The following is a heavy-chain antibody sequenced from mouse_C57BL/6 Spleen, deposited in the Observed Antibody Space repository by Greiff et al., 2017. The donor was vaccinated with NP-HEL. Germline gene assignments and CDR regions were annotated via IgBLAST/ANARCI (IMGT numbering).Heavy chain of an antibody. D-gene: IGHD1-1*01. Sequence: QVQLQQSGAELVRPGTSVKVSCKASGYAFTNYLIEWVKQRPGQGLEWIGVINPGSGGTNYNEKFKGKATLTADKSSSTAYMQLSSLTSEDSAVYFCARGGPITTVVARAMDYWGQGTSVTVSS. J-gene: IGHJ4*01. CDR2: INPGSGGT. CDR1: GYAFTNYL. CDR3: ARGGPITTVVARAMDY. V-gene: IGHV1-54*01.